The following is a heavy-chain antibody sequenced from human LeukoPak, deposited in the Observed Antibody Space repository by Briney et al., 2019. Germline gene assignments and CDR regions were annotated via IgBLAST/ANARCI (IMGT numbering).Heavy chain of an antibody. V-gene: IGHV4-39*01. D-gene: IGHD3-22*01. J-gene: IGHJ5*02. Sequence: SETLSLTCTVSGGSISSSSYYWGWIRQPPGEGLEWIGSIYYSGSTYYNPSLKSRVTISVDTSKNQFSLKLSSVTAADTAVYYCARHYYDSSPFDPWGQGTLVTVSS. CDR2: IYYSGST. CDR3: ARHYYDSSPFDP. CDR1: GGSISSSSYY.